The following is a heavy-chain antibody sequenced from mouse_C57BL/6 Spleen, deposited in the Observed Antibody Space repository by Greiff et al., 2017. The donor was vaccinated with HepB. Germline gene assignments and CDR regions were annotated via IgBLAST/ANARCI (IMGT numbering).Heavy chain of an antibody. CDR2: ISSGGDYI. V-gene: IGHV5-9-1*02. CDR3: TREGYDYDKGWYFDV. Sequence: EVMLVESGEGLVKPGGSLKLSCAASGFTFSSYAMSWVRQTPEKRLEWVAYISSGGDYIYYADTVKGRFTISRDNARNTLYLQMSSLKSEDTAMYYCTREGYDYDKGWYFDVWGTGTTVTVSS. J-gene: IGHJ1*03. D-gene: IGHD2-4*01. CDR1: GFTFSSYA.